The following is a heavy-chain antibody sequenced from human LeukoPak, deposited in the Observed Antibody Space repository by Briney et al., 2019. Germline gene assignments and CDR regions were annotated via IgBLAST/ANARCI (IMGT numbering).Heavy chain of an antibody. CDR2: IYYSGNT. D-gene: IGHD1-26*01. Sequence: TASETLSLTCTVSGGSISGYYWSWIRQPPGKGLEWIGNIYYSGNTNYNPSLRSRVTIFLDTSRNQFSLKGSSVTAADTAVYYCAKGNGSHPPWRPWGQGTPVTVSS. CDR1: GGSISGYY. V-gene: IGHV4-59*01. CDR3: AKGNGSHPPWRP. J-gene: IGHJ5*02.